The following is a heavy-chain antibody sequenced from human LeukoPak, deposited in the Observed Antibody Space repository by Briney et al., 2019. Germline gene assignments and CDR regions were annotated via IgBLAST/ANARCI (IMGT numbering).Heavy chain of an antibody. D-gene: IGHD3-22*01. V-gene: IGHV3-23*01. CDR3: AKGGISSGYYYDYYYYMDV. J-gene: IGHJ6*03. CDR1: GFTFSTYA. Sequence: PGGSLRLSCAASGFTFSTYAMGWVRQAPGKGLEWVSAISGSSGGTYYANSVKGRFTISRDNSKNTLYLQMNSLRAEDTAVYYCAKGGISSGYYYDYYYYMDVWGKGTTVTVSS. CDR2: ISGSSGGT.